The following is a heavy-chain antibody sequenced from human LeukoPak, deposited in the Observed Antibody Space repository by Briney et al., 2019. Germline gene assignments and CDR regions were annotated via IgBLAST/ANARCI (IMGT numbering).Heavy chain of an antibody. D-gene: IGHD3-16*01. J-gene: IGHJ4*02. CDR1: GGSISSSSYY. CDR2: IYYSGST. V-gene: IGHV4-39*02. CDR3: ARDPGEDY. Sequence: SETLSLTCTVSGGSISSSSYYWGWIRQPPGKGLEWIGSIYYSGSTYYNPSLKSRVTISVDTSKNQFSLKLSSVTAADTAVYYCARDPGEDYWGQGTLVTVSS.